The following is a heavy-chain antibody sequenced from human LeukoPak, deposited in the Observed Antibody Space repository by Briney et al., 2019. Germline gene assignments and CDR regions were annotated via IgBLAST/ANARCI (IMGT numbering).Heavy chain of an antibody. CDR1: GFTFSSYS. CDR3: ARLSVGYCSGGSCYYMDV. D-gene: IGHD2-15*01. CDR2: ISSSSSYI. J-gene: IGHJ6*03. V-gene: IGHV3-21*01. Sequence: PGGSLRLSCAASGFTFSSYSMNWVRQAPGKGLEWVSSISSSSSYIYYADSVKGRFTISRDNAKNSLYLQMNSLRAEDTAVYYCARLSVGYCSGGSCYYMDVWGKGTTVTVSS.